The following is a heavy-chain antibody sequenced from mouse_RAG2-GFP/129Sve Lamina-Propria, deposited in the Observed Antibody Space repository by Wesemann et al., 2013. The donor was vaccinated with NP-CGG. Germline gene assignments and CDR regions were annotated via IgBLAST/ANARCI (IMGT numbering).Heavy chain of an antibody. CDR2: ISGGGGNT. CDR1: GFTFSSYT. V-gene: IGHV5-9*01. CDR3: ARQDYGSSLWFAY. Sequence: EVMLVESGGGLVKPGGSLKLSCAASGFTFSSYTMSWVRQTPEKRLEWVATISGGGGNTYYPDNVKGRFTISRDNARNTLYLQMSSLRSEDTALYYCARQDYGSSLWFAYWGQGTTLTVSS. J-gene: IGHJ2*01. D-gene: IGHD1-1*01.